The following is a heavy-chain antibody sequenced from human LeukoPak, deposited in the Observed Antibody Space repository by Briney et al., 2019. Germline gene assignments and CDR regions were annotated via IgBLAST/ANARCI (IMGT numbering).Heavy chain of an antibody. D-gene: IGHD6-19*01. CDR1: GGSVGSDA. CDR3: AALPDSSGFEAPDY. CDR2: IIPIFGTA. V-gene: IGHV1-69*01. Sequence: GCSVKRSCTASGGSVGSDAISGVRQAPGQGLEWMGGIIPIFGTANYAQKFQGRVTITADESTSTAYMELSSLRSEDTAVYYCAALPDSSGFEAPDYWGQGTLATVSS. J-gene: IGHJ4*02.